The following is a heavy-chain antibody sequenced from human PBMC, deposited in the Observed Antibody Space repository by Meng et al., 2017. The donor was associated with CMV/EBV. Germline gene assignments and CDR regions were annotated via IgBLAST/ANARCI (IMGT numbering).Heavy chain of an antibody. Sequence: GGSLRLSCAASGFTFSSYWMSRVRQAPGKGLEWVANIKQDGSEKYYVDSVKGRFTISRDNAKNSLYLQMNSLRAEDTAVYYCARGGSNYDLVWFDPWGQGTLVTVSS. CDR3: ARGGSNYDLVWFDP. CDR2: IKQDGSEK. D-gene: IGHD4-11*01. J-gene: IGHJ5*02. V-gene: IGHV3-7*04. CDR1: GFTFSSYW.